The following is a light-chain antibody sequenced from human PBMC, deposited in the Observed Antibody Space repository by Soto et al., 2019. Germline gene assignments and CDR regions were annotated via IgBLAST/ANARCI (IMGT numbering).Light chain of an antibody. CDR1: SSDVGGYNY. J-gene: IGLJ2*01. V-gene: IGLV2-14*01. Sequence: QSALTQPASVSGSPGQSITISCTGTSSDVGGYNYVSWYQQHPGKAPKLMIYDVSNRPSGVSNRISGSKSGNTASLTISGLQSEDEADYYCTSYTSRSTYVVFGGGIKLTAL. CDR3: TSYTSRSTYVV. CDR2: DVS.